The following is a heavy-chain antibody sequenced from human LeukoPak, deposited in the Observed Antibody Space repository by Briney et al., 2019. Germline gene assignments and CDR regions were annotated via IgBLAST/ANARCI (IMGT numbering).Heavy chain of an antibody. V-gene: IGHV3-33*01. Sequence: GGSLRLSCAASGFTFSNYGMHWVRQAPGKGLEWVAAIWYDGSNKYYADSVKGRFTISRDNSKNTLYLQINSLRAEDTAVYYCARDPIAAVRFDYWGQGTLVTVSS. CDR3: ARDPIAAVRFDY. CDR2: IWYDGSNK. CDR1: GFTFSNYG. D-gene: IGHD6-13*01. J-gene: IGHJ4*02.